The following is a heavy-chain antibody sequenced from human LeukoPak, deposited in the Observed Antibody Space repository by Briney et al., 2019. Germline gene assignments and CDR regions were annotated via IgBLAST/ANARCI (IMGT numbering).Heavy chain of an antibody. CDR3: TRVIVAVPGYFDYFDF. Sequence: GGSLRLSCAASGFSFSNHYMRWIRQAPGKGLEWVAHINEDGSNKWHLGSVKGRFTFSRDNARNALYLQMNSLRVEDTAVYYCTRVIVAVPGYFDYFDFWGQGALVTVSS. D-gene: IGHD6-19*01. CDR2: INEDGSNK. V-gene: IGHV3-7*01. J-gene: IGHJ4*02. CDR1: GFSFSNHY.